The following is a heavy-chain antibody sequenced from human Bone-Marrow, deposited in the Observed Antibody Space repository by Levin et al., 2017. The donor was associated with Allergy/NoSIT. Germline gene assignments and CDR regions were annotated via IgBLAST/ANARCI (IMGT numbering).Heavy chain of an antibody. CDR2: TYYRSKWNY. D-gene: IGHD3/OR15-3a*01. CDR1: GDRVSSNTAA. Sequence: SQTLSLTCAISGDRVSSNTAAWNWVRQSPSRGLEWLGRTYYRSKWNYDYAVSVERRITINADTSKNQFSLQLNSVTPEDTAVYYCARDEANDFRRSDVWGQGTTVTVSS. V-gene: IGHV6-1*01. CDR3: ARDEANDFRRSDV. J-gene: IGHJ6*02.